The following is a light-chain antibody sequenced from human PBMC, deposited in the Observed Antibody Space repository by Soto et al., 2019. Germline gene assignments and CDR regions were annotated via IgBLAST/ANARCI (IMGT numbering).Light chain of an antibody. CDR1: QSVSSSY. Sequence: EIVLTQSPGTLSLSPGERATLSCRASQSVSSSYLAWYQQKPGQAPRLLISGASSRATGIPDRFSGSGSGTDFTLTISSLEPEDFAVYYCQQYGSSPGTFGQGTKVEIK. CDR3: QQYGSSPGT. V-gene: IGKV3-20*01. J-gene: IGKJ1*01. CDR2: GAS.